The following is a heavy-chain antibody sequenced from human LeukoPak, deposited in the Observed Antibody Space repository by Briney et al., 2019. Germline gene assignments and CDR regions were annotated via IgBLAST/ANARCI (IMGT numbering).Heavy chain of an antibody. D-gene: IGHD3-3*01. CDR1: GGTFSSYA. CDR2: IIPIFGTA. CDR3: ARVSIRGLRFLEQGEGRYYFDY. V-gene: IGHV1-69*13. J-gene: IGHJ4*02. Sequence: SVKASCKASGGTFSSYAISWVRQAPGQGLEWMGGIIPIFGTANYAQKFQGRVTITADESTSTAYMELGSLRSEDTAVYYCARVSIRGLRFLEQGEGRYYFDYWGQGTLVTVSS.